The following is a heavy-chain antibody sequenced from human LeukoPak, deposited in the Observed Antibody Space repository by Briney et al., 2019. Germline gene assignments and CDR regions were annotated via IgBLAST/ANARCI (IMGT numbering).Heavy chain of an antibody. Sequence: SETLSLTCAVYGGSFSGYYWSWIRQPPGKGLEWIGEINHSGSTNYNPSLKSRVTISVDTSKNQFSLKLSSVTAAYTAVYYCYGRRGLFDYWGQGTLVTVPS. CDR1: GGSFSGYY. V-gene: IGHV4-34*01. CDR2: INHSGST. J-gene: IGHJ4*02. CDR3: YGRRGLFDY. D-gene: IGHD4-17*01.